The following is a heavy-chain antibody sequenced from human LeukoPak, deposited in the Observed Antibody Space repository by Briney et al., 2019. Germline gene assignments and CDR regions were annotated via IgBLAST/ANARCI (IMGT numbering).Heavy chain of an antibody. Sequence: SETLSLTCTVSGGSISSSSYYWGWIRQPPGKGLEWIGSIYYSGSTYYNPSLKSRVTISVDTSKNQFSLKLSSVTAADTAVYYCARFDYSNYVPGDYWGQGTLVTVSS. CDR3: ARFDYSNYVPGDY. CDR2: IYYSGST. CDR1: GGSISSSSYY. V-gene: IGHV4-39*07. J-gene: IGHJ4*02. D-gene: IGHD4-11*01.